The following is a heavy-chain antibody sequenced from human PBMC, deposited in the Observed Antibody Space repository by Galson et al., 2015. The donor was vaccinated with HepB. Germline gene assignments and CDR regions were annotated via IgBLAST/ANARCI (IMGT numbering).Heavy chain of an antibody. V-gene: IGHV3-30*18. Sequence: SLRLSCAASGFTFSSYGMHWVRQAPGKGLEWVAVISYDGSNKYYADSVKGRFTISRDNSKNTLYLQMNSLRAEDTAVYYCAKDLSYYDFWSGPFDYWGQGTLVTVSS. D-gene: IGHD3-3*01. CDR1: GFTFSSYG. J-gene: IGHJ4*02. CDR2: ISYDGSNK. CDR3: AKDLSYYDFWSGPFDY.